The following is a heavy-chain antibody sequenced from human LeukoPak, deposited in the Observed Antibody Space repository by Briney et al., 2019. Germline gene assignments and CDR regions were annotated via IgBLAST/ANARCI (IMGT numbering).Heavy chain of an antibody. D-gene: IGHD6-19*01. J-gene: IGHJ4*02. V-gene: IGHV3-23*01. CDR2: ISGSGGTT. CDR3: AREAYSSGWPN. Sequence: GGSLRLSCAASGFIFTSYAMSWVRQAPGKGLEWVSAISGSGGTTYYADSVKGRFTISRDNSKSTLSLQMNSLRAEDTAVYYCAREAYSSGWPNWGQGTLVTVSS. CDR1: GFIFTSYA.